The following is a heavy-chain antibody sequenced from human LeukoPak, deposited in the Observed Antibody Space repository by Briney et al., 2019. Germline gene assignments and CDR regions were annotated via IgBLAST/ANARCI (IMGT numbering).Heavy chain of an antibody. V-gene: IGHV5-51*01. J-gene: IGHJ4*02. CDR1: GYSFTSYW. CDR2: IYPGNSDT. D-gene: IGHD1-1*01. CDR3: ARQNAEVTYFDY. Sequence: GESLKISCKGSGYSFTSYWIGWVRQMPGKGLEWMGIIYPGNSDTRYSPSFQGQVTISVDNSINTAYLQWRSLKASDTAMYFCARQNAEVTYFDYWGQGALVTVSS.